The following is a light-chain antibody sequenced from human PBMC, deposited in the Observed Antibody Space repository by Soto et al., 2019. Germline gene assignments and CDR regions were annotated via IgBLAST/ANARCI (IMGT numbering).Light chain of an antibody. CDR1: SSDVGGYNY. Sequence: QSVLTQPASVSGSPGQSITISCTGTSSDVGGYNYVSWYQQHPGKAPKLMIYNVSNRPSGVSNRFSGSKSGNTASLTIYGLQAEDEADYYCSSYTSRSTPVFGTGTKVTVL. CDR3: SSYTSRSTPV. V-gene: IGLV2-14*01. CDR2: NVS. J-gene: IGLJ1*01.